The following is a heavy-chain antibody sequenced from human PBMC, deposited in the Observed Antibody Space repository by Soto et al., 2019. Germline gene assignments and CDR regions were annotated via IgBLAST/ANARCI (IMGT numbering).Heavy chain of an antibody. J-gene: IGHJ5*02. CDR2: INHSGST. V-gene: IGHV4-34*01. Sequence: ASETLSLTCAVYGGSFSGYYWSWIRQPPGKGLEWIGEINHSGSTNYNPSLKSRVTISVDASKNQFSLKLSSVTAADTAVYYCARGPRLLPTYYDFWSGYYRFGDNWFDPWGQGTLVTVSS. CDR1: GGSFSGYY. D-gene: IGHD3-3*01. CDR3: ARGPRLLPTYYDFWSGYYRFGDNWFDP.